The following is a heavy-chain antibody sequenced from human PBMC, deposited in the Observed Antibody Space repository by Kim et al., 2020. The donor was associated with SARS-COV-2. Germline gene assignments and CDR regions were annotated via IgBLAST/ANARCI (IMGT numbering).Heavy chain of an antibody. CDR2: ISAYNGNT. J-gene: IGHJ3*02. D-gene: IGHD3-22*01. CDR1: GYTFTSYG. V-gene: IGHV1-18*01. CDR3: ARDGQITMIVVVEQQPDLRGAKYAFDI. Sequence: ASVKVSCKASGYTFTSYGISWVRQAPGQGLEWMGWISAYNGNTNYAQKLQGRVTMTTDTSTSTAYMELRSLRSDDTAVYYCARDGQITMIVVVEQQPDLRGAKYAFDIWGQGTMVTVSS.